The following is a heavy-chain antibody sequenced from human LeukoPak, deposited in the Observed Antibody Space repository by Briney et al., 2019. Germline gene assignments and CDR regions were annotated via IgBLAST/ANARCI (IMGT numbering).Heavy chain of an antibody. CDR3: AKAMGSYSSSLGQFDP. CDR2: ISWNSGSI. Sequence: PGRSLRLSCAASGFTFDDYAMHWVRQAPGKGLEWVSGISWNSGSIGYADSVKGRFTISRDNAKNSLYLQMNSLRAEDTALYYCAKAMGSYSSSLGQFDPWGQGTLVTVSS. D-gene: IGHD6-13*01. J-gene: IGHJ5*02. CDR1: GFTFDDYA. V-gene: IGHV3-9*01.